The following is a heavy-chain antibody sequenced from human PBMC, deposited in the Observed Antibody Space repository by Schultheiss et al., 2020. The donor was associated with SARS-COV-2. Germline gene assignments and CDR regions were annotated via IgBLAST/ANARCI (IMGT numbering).Heavy chain of an antibody. V-gene: IGHV3-23*01. CDR2: ISGSDGRT. D-gene: IGHD4-17*01. CDR1: GFTFSSYA. Sequence: GGSLRLSCAASGFTFSSYAMSWVRQAPGKGLEWVSGISGSDGRTYHADSVKGRFTISRDNSKNTLYLQMNSLRAEDTAVYYCARSYGDYARFDYWGQGTLVTVSS. J-gene: IGHJ4*02. CDR3: ARSYGDYARFDY.